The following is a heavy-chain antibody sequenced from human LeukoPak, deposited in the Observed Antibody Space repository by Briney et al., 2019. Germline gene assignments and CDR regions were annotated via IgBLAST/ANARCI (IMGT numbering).Heavy chain of an antibody. CDR2: ISISSGII. V-gene: IGHV3-48*01. CDR3: ARLNYGDYLPSFDY. CDR1: GFTFSSYS. D-gene: IGHD4-17*01. J-gene: IGHJ4*02. Sequence: GGSLRLSCAASGFTFSSYSMNWVRQAPGKGLEWVSYISISSGIIYYADSVKGRFTISRDNAKNSLYLQMNSLRVEDTAVYYCARLNYGDYLPSFDYWGQGTLVTVSS.